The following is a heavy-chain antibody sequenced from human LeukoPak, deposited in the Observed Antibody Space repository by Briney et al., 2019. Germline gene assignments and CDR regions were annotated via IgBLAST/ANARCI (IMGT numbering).Heavy chain of an antibody. Sequence: GGSLRLSCAASGFTFSSYWMHWVRQAPGKGLEWVSSISNNYNTYYAESVKGRFTISRDNAKNSLYLQMNSLRAEDTAVYYCARETHTWNQLPLDYWGQGTLVTVSS. CDR2: ISNNYNT. J-gene: IGHJ4*02. CDR3: ARETHTWNQLPLDY. D-gene: IGHD1-20*01. CDR1: GFTFSSYW. V-gene: IGHV3-69-1*01.